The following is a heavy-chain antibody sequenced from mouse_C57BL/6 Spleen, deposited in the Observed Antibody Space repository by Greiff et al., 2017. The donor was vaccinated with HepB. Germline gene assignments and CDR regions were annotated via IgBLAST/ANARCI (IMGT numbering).Heavy chain of an antibody. CDR2: IYPRSGNT. V-gene: IGHV1-81*01. D-gene: IGHD2-4*01. CDR3: AIGGGLRRNAMDY. Sequence: QVQLKQSGAELARPGASVKLSCKASGYTFTSYGISWVKKRTGQGLEWIGEIYPRSGNTYYNEKFKGKSTLTADKSYSTAYMELRSLTSEDSAVYVCAIGGGLRRNAMDYWGPGTSVTVSS. CDR1: GYTFTSYG. J-gene: IGHJ4*01.